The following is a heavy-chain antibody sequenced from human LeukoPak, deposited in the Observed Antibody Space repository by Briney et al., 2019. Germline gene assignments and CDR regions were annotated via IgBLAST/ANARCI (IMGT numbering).Heavy chain of an antibody. Sequence: PGGSLRLSCAASGFTFSSNGMHWVRQAPGKGLEWVAFIRYDGSNKYYADSVKGRFTISRDNSKNTLYLQMNSLRAEDTAVYYCAKDYDYVWGSYGWYFQHWGQGTLVTVSS. J-gene: IGHJ1*01. V-gene: IGHV3-30*02. CDR3: AKDYDYVWGSYGWYFQH. CDR1: GFTFSSNG. CDR2: IRYDGSNK. D-gene: IGHD3-16*02.